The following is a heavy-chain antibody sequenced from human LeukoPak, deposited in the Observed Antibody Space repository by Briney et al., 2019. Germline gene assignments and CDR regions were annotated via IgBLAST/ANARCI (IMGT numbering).Heavy chain of an antibody. D-gene: IGHD6-13*01. V-gene: IGHV3-7*01. J-gene: IGHJ4*02. CDR3: VCKSAGPGLDH. CDR2: IKQDGSEK. Sequence: GGSLRLSCAASGFTFSSYSMNWVRQAPGKGLEWVANIKQDGSEKYYVDSVKGRFTISRDNAKNSLYLQMNSLRAEDTAVYYCVCKSAGPGLDHWGQGTLVTVSS. CDR1: GFTFSSYS.